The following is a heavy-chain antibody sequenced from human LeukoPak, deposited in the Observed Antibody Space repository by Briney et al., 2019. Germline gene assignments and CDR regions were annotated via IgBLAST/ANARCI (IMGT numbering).Heavy chain of an antibody. CDR2: IRYDGSNK. CDR1: GFTFSSYG. V-gene: IGHV3-30*02. CDR3: ARVGKSRDGYNRYYFDY. J-gene: IGHJ4*02. D-gene: IGHD5-24*01. Sequence: GGSLRLSCAASGFTFSSYGMHWVRQAPGKGLEWVAFIRYDGSNKYYADSVKGRFTISRDNSKNTLYLQMNSLRAEDTAVYYCARVGKSRDGYNRYYFDYWGQGTLVTVSS.